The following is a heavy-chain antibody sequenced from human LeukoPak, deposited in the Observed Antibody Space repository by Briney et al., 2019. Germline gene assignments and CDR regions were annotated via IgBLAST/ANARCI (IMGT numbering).Heavy chain of an antibody. Sequence: PGGSLRLSCAASGFTFSSYAMSWVRQAPGKGLEWVSAIGGSGGSTYYADSVKGRFTISRDNSKNTLYLQMNSLRAEDTAVYYCAKVGNYYYYYMDVWGKGTTVTVSS. CDR3: AKVGNYYYYYMDV. V-gene: IGHV3-23*01. CDR2: IGGSGGST. D-gene: IGHD1-14*01. J-gene: IGHJ6*03. CDR1: GFTFSSYA.